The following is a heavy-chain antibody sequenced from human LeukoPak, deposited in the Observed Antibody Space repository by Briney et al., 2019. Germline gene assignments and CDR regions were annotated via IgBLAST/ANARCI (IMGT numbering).Heavy chain of an antibody. V-gene: IGHV4-59*08. CDR3: ARRRYYYHGLDV. Sequence: SETLSLTCSVSGDSLNIYYWNWLRQSPGKGLEWIGYFFYTGTTNYNPSLKSRVNMSVDTSENLVSLTLRSVTAADTAVYYCARRRYYYHGLDVWGPGTTVIVSS. J-gene: IGHJ6*02. CDR1: GDSLNIYY. CDR2: FFYTGTT.